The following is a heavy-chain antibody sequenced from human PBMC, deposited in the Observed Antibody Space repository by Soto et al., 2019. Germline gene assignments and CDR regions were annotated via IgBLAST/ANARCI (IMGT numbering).Heavy chain of an antibody. Sequence: QGQLVQSGPEVKKPGASVKVSCKTSGYTFSRYGISWVRQAPGQGLEWMGWISGYNGDTNYAQKVQGRVTMTIDTSTYSAYMELRSLTSDDTAIYYCANNGPPPYYYYGMDVGGQGTTVTVSS. CDR1: GYTFSRYG. D-gene: IGHD2-8*01. J-gene: IGHJ6*02. CDR3: ANNGPPPYYYYGMDV. V-gene: IGHV1-18*01. CDR2: ISGYNGDT.